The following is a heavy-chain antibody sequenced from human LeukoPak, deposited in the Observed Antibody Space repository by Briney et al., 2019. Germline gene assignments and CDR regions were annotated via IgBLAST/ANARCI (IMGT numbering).Heavy chain of an antibody. V-gene: IGHV3-74*01. CDR1: GFDFSSNW. Sequence: GGSLRLSCAASGFDFSSNWMHWVRHAPGQGLVWVSRIKGDGISTNYADSVKGRFTISRDIAKNTLYLQMNSLRAEDTGVYYCARRLTQYDCFDPWGQGILVTVSS. CDR2: IKGDGIST. D-gene: IGHD2-2*01. CDR3: ARRLTQYDCFDP. J-gene: IGHJ5*02.